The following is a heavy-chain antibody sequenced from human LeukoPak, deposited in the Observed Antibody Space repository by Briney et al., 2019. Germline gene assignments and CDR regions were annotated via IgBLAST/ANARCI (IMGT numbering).Heavy chain of an antibody. CDR2: IIPIFGIA. D-gene: IGHD3-22*01. V-gene: IGHV1-69*02. Sequence: SVKVSCKASGGTFSSYSITWLRQASGQGLEWMGRIIPIFGIANYAQKFQGRVTIIADKSTSTAYMELSSLRSEDTAVYYCARGSGHDSSGYLVDYWGQGTLVTVSS. J-gene: IGHJ4*02. CDR1: GGTFSSYS. CDR3: ARGSGHDSSGYLVDY.